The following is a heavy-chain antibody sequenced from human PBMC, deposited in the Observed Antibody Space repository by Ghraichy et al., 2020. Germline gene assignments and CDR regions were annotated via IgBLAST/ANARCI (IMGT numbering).Heavy chain of an antibody. J-gene: IGHJ4*02. Sequence: GGSLRLSCAASGFTVSSNYMSWVRQAPGKGLEWVSVIYSGGSTYYADSVKGRFIISRDNSKNTLYLQMNTLRAEDTAVYYCARAYCGGDCYLDYWGQGTLVNVSS. D-gene: IGHD2-21*02. V-gene: IGHV3-53*01. CDR2: IYSGGST. CDR3: ARAYCGGDCYLDY. CDR1: GFTVSSNY.